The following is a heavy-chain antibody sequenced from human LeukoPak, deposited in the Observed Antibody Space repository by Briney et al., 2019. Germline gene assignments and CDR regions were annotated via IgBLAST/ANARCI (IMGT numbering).Heavy chain of an antibody. Sequence: GGSLRLSCAASGYTFTGYYMHWVRQAPGQGLEWMGWINPNSGGTNYAQKFQGRVTMTRDTSISTAYMELSRLRSDDTAVYYCARGRASGSRPIDYWGQGTLVTVSS. CDR3: ARGRASGSRPIDY. J-gene: IGHJ4*02. V-gene: IGHV1-2*02. D-gene: IGHD1-26*01. CDR1: GYTFTGYY. CDR2: INPNSGGT.